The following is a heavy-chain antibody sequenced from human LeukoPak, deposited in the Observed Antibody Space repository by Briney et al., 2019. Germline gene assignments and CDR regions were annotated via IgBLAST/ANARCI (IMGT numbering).Heavy chain of an antibody. CDR3: ARDESRWFKQYNWLDP. Sequence: QAGGSLRLSCAASGFTFSSYSMNWVRQAPGKGLEWVSYISSSSSTIYYADSVKGRFTISRDNAKNSLYLQMNSLRDEDTAVYYCARDESRWFKQYNWLDPWGQGTLVTVSS. V-gene: IGHV3-48*02. J-gene: IGHJ5*02. CDR1: GFTFSSYS. D-gene: IGHD4-23*01. CDR2: ISSSSSTI.